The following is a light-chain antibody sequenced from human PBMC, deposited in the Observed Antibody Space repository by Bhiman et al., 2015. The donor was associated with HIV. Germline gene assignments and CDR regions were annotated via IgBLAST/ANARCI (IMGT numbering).Light chain of an antibody. CDR2: DVS. V-gene: IGLV2-23*02. J-gene: IGLJ1*01. CDR3: CSYADSSLYV. Sequence: QSALTQPASVSGSPGQSITISCTGTSSDVGTYNYVSWYQQHPGKAPKLMIFDVSKRPSGVSNRFSGSKSGSTASLTISGLQAEDEADYYCCSYADSSLYVFGTGTKVTVL. CDR1: SSDVGTYNY.